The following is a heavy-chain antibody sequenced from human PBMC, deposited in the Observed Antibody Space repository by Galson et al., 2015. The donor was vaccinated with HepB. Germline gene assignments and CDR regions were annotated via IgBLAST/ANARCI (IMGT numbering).Heavy chain of an antibody. CDR2: LSDGGGSP. CDR3: AKAYGDYGSGWDY. J-gene: IGHJ4*02. D-gene: IGHD4-17*01. CDR1: RFTCSSNA. Sequence: SPRPSCAPSRFTCSSNAMRWVRQAPGKGMEWVSILSDGGGSPFYAVSVKGRFTISRDNSKNTLYLQMNTLRAEDTAVYYCAKAYGDYGSGWDYWGQGTLVTVSS. V-gene: IGHV3-23*01.